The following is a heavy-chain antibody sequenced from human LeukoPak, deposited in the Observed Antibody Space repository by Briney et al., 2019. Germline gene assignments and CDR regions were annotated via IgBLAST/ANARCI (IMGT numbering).Heavy chain of an antibody. D-gene: IGHD2-21*02. J-gene: IGHJ3*02. CDR2: LHHTGRS. V-gene: IGHV4-39*01. CDR1: GDSISSSSHY. Sequence: PSETLSLTCTVSGDSISSSSHYWGWTRQPPGKTLEWIGSLHHTGRSYSSAALKSRVNISMDMSKSQFSLKLNSVTAADSGVYYCVAEMTASAAFDIWGRGTLVAVSS. CDR3: VAEMTASAAFDI.